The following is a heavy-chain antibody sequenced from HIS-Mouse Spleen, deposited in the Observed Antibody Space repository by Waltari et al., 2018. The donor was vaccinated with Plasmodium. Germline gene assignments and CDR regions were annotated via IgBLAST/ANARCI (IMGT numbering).Heavy chain of an antibody. Sequence: EVQLVESVGGLVQPGGSLRLSCAASGFTFSSYWMSWVRQAPGKGREWVDNIKKDGSEKYYVDSVKGRFTISRDNAKNSLYLQMNSLRAEDTAVYYCASSWYWYFDLWGRGTLVTVSS. J-gene: IGHJ2*01. V-gene: IGHV3-7*01. CDR2: IKKDGSEK. CDR1: GFTFSSYW. D-gene: IGHD6-13*01. CDR3: ASSWYWYFDL.